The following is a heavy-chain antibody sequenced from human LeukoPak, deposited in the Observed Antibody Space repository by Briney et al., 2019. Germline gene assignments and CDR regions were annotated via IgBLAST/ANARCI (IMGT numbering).Heavy chain of an antibody. J-gene: IGHJ5*01. CDR3: AKATRGSGNYYADS. Sequence: VGSLRLSCAASGFTFSAYAMNWVRQAPGEGLGWVSTITGSGGTTYYPDSVKGRFTISRDNSKNTLYLQMNRMRAEDTAVYYSAKATRGSGNYYADSWGQGTLVTVSS. V-gene: IGHV3-23*01. CDR1: GFTFSAYA. CDR2: ITGSGGTT. D-gene: IGHD1-26*01.